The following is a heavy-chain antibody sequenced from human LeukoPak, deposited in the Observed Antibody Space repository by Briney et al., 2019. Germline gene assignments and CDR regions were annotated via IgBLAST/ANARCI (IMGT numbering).Heavy chain of an antibody. CDR2: ISSGSSDI. D-gene: IGHD5-12*01. J-gene: IGHJ4*02. Sequence: PGGSLRLSCAASGFTFSNYSLNWVRQAPGKGLEWVSSISSGSSDIYYADSVTGRFTISRDNAKNSLYLQMNSLRAEDTAVYYCARESGYDIDFDYWGQGTLVTVSS. CDR1: GFTFSNYS. CDR3: ARESGYDIDFDY. V-gene: IGHV3-21*01.